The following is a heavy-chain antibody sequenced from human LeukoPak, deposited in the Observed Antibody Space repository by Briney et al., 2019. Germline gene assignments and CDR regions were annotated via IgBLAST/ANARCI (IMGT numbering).Heavy chain of an antibody. V-gene: IGHV1-3*04. CDR1: GYTFTSYA. CDR3: ARNTETAIPLPYYFDY. D-gene: IGHD2-21*02. CDR2: INTGDGNT. J-gene: IGHJ4*02. Sequence: GASVKVSCKAPGYTFTSYAMHWVRQAPGQRLECMGWINTGDGNTKYSQKFQGRVTITRDTSASTAYMDLSSLRSEDTAVYYCARNTETAIPLPYYFDYWGQGTLVTVPS.